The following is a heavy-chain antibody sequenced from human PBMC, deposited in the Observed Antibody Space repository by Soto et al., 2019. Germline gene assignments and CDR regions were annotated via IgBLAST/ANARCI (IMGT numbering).Heavy chain of an antibody. CDR3: ARDYHCSRTSCHGGPYGMYV. J-gene: IGHJ6*02. CDR1: GDSISGYY. CDR2: IYYRGST. D-gene: IGHD2-2*01. Sequence: SETLSLTCNVSGDSISGYYWGWIRQSPGKGLEWIGYIYYRGSTNYKASLKSRVAISLDTSKNQVSLRLSSVTAADTAVYFCARDYHCSRTSCHGGPYGMYVWGQGTTVTVSS. V-gene: IGHV4-59*01.